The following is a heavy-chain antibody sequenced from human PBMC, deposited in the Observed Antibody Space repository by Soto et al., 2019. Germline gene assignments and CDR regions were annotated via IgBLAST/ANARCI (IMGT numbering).Heavy chain of an antibody. CDR3: AREGPWFWSGYYDRYGMDV. D-gene: IGHD3-3*01. Sequence: PSETLSLTFAVYGGSFSGYYWTWIRQPPGTGLEWIGEINHSGSTNYNPSLKSRVTISVDTSKNQFSLKLTSVTAADTAVYYCAREGPWFWSGYYDRYGMDVWGQGTTVT. V-gene: IGHV4-34*01. J-gene: IGHJ6*02. CDR2: INHSGST. CDR1: GGSFSGYY.